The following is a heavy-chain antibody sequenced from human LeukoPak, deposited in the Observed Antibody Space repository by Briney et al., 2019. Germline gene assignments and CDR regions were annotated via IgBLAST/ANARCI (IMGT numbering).Heavy chain of an antibody. V-gene: IGHV1-2*02. D-gene: IGHD1-1*01. Sequence: ASAKVSCKASGYTFAGYFVHWVRQAPGQGLEWMGWINPNSGGTNYAQKFQGRVTMTRDTSISTAYMELSRLGSADTAVYYCARDIGPGIYYFDYWGQGTLVTVSS. CDR1: GYTFAGYF. J-gene: IGHJ4*02. CDR2: INPNSGGT. CDR3: ARDIGPGIYYFDY.